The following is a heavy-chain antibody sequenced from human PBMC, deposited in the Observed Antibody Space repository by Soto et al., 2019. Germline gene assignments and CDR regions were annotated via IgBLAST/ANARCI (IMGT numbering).Heavy chain of an antibody. Sequence: QVQLVQSGAEVKKPGASVKVSCKASGYTFTSYGISWVRQAPGQGLEWMGWISAYNGNTNYAQKLQGRVTMTTDTSTRTAYMELRSLRSDDTAVYYCARSKYDFWSGYHHWFDPWGQGTLVTVSS. J-gene: IGHJ5*02. CDR2: ISAYNGNT. D-gene: IGHD3-3*01. CDR3: ARSKYDFWSGYHHWFDP. V-gene: IGHV1-18*01. CDR1: GYTFTSYG.